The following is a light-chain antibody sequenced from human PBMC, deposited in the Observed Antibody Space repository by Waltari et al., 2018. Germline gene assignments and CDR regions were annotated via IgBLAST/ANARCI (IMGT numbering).Light chain of an antibody. CDR3: SSYTSSSTLI. CDR2: DVS. V-gene: IGLV2-14*03. J-gene: IGLJ2*01. CDR1: SSDVGGYNY. Sequence: QSALTQPASVSGSPGQSITISCTGTSSDVGGYNYVSWYQQHPGKAPRLMIYDVSNRPSGVSNRFSGSKSGNTASLTSSGLQAEDEADYHCSSYTSSSTLIFGGGTKLTVL.